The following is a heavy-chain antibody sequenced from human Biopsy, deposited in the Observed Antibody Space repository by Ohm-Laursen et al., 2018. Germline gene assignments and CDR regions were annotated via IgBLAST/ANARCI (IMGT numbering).Heavy chain of an antibody. CDR3: ARVEGEQLINSGMDV. J-gene: IGHJ6*02. CDR1: DKSINKYY. CDR2: ILFSGDT. D-gene: IGHD1-1*01. V-gene: IGHV4-4*07. Sequence: SETLSLTCTVTDKSINKYYWSWLRQPAGKGLEYIGRILFSGDTNPDYNPSLKSRVTMSVDTSKNQFSLRLSSVTAADTAVYYCARVEGEQLINSGMDVWGQGTTVTVSS.